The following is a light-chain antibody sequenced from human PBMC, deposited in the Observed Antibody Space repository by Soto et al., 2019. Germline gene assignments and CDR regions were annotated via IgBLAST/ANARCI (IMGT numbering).Light chain of an antibody. V-gene: IGLV2-8*01. CDR3: SSYGGSNNFV. J-gene: IGLJ1*01. Sequence: QSVLTQPPSASGSPGQSVTISCTGTSSDVGGYNFVSWYQQYPGKAPKLIIYEVTKRPSGVPDRFSASKSGNTASLTVSGLQTDDEADYYCSSYGGSNNFVLGTGTKVTVL. CDR2: EVT. CDR1: SSDVGGYNF.